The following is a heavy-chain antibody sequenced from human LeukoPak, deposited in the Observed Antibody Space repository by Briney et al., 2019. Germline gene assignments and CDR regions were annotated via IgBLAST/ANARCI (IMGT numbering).Heavy chain of an antibody. CDR2: ISSSGSTI. D-gene: IGHD4-17*01. V-gene: IGHV3-48*03. J-gene: IGHJ3*02. Sequence: GGSLRLSCAASGFTFSSYEMNWVRQAPGKGLEWVSYISSSGSTIYYADSVKGRFTISRDNAKNSLYLQMNSLRAEDTAVYYCARGYYGDYDSSAFDIWGQGTMVTVSS. CDR1: GFTFSSYE. CDR3: ARGYYGDYDSSAFDI.